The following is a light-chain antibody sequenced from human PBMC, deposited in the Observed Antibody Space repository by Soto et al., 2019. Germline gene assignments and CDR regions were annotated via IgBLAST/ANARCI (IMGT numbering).Light chain of an antibody. V-gene: IGLV2-14*01. Sequence: SSLTPPPSLSGAPGQSITLSCPGNGRYVGAYNYVSWYQQHPGKAPKLMIYDVSNRPSGVSNRFSGSKSGNSASLTISGLQAEDEADYYCSSYASSSTYVFGTGTRSPS. J-gene: IGLJ1*01. CDR1: GRYVGAYNY. CDR2: DVS. CDR3: SSYASSSTYV.